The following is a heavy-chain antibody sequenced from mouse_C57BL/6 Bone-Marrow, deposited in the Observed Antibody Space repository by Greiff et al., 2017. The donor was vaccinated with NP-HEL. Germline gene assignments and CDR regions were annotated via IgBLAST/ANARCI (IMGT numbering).Heavy chain of an antibody. J-gene: IGHJ2*01. V-gene: IGHV2-2*01. D-gene: IGHD1-1*01. CDR3: ARAPYYYGSSFDY. CDR2: IWSGGIT. CDR1: GFSLTSYG. Sequence: QVQLQQSGPGLVQPSQSLSITCTVSGFSLTSYGVHWVRQSPGKGLEWLGVIWSGGITDYNAAFISRLSISKDNSKSQVFFKMNSLQADDTAIYYCARAPYYYGSSFDYWGQGTTLTVSS.